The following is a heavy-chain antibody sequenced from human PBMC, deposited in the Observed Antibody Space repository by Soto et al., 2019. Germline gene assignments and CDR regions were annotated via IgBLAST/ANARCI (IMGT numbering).Heavy chain of an antibody. J-gene: IGHJ3*02. CDR3: AGGEGMAARHDGYDI. V-gene: IGHV1-18*04. CDR2: ISTSTGNT. CDR1: GYTFTNYD. D-gene: IGHD6-6*01. Sequence: QVRLVQSGTEVKKPGASVKVSCKASGYTFTNYDVTWVRQAPGQGLEWMGWISTSTGNTNYAQKLQGRVTMTTDTSASTAYRELRSLRSDDTAGYYCAGGEGMAARHDGYDIWGQGTMVTVSS.